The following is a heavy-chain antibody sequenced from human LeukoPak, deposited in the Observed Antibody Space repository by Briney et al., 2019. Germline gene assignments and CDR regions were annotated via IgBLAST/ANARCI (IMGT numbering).Heavy chain of an antibody. D-gene: IGHD2-21*02. CDR1: GFTFSSYW. V-gene: IGHV3-7*01. CDR2: IKQDGSEK. J-gene: IGHJ3*02. CDR3: VRSTGGDWYTFDT. Sequence: PGGSLRLSCAASGFTFSSYWMSWVRQAPGKGLEWVANIKQDGSEKYYVDSVKGRFTISRDNARNSLYLQMNSLRAEDTSVYFCVRSTGGDWYTFDTWGQGTMVTVSS.